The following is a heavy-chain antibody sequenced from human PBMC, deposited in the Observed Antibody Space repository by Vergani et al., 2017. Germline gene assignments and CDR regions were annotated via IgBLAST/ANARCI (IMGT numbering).Heavy chain of an antibody. V-gene: IGHV3-49*03. CDR2: IRSKAYGGTT. CDR1: GFTFGDYA. J-gene: IGHJ6*02. Sequence: EVQLVESGGGLVQPGRSLRLSCTASGFTFGDYAMSWFRQAPGKGLEWVGFIRSKAYGGTTEYAASVKGRFTISRDDSKSIAYLQMNSLKTEDTAVYYCARERAATRSGYYRDRSEVYGMDVWGQGTTVTVSS. CDR3: ARERAATRSGYYRDRSEVYGMDV. D-gene: IGHD3-3*01.